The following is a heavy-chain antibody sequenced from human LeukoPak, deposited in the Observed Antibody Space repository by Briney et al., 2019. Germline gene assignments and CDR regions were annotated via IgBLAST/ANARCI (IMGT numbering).Heavy chain of an antibody. J-gene: IGHJ6*02. CDR3: AKALLRHYYYYGMDV. CDR1: GFTFSSYG. D-gene: IGHD2/OR15-2a*01. Sequence: GGSLRLSCAASGFTFSSYGMHWVRQAPGKGLEWVAVISYDGSNKYYADSVKGRFTISRDNSKNTLYLQMNSLRAEDTAVYYCAKALLRHYYYYGMDVWGQGTTVTVS. CDR2: ISYDGSNK. V-gene: IGHV3-30*18.